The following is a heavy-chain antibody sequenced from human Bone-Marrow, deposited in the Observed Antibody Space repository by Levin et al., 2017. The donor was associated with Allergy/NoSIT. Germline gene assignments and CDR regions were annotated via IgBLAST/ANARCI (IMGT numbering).Heavy chain of an antibody. CDR3: ASWAMFYYDGSDFDYFYYGMDV. D-gene: IGHD3-16*01. Sequence: SCAASGLSFSNYDMNWVRQAPGKGLEWVSSISGGSSRIYYADSVKGRFTISRDNAKNSLYLQMNSLRVEDTAVYYCASWAMFYYDGSDFDYFYYGMDVWGKGTTVTVAS. CDR2: ISGGSSRI. CDR1: GLSFSNYD. V-gene: IGHV3-21*06. J-gene: IGHJ6*04.